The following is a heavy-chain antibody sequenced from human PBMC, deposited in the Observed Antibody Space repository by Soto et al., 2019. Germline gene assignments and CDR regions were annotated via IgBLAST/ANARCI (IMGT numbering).Heavy chain of an antibody. CDR2: ISYDGSNK. D-gene: IGHD5-18*01. CDR3: AKDQGRGYSYGYFSRYYYYHGMDA. CDR1: GFTFSSYG. J-gene: IGHJ6*02. V-gene: IGHV3-30*18. Sequence: GGSLRLSCAASGFTFSSYGMHWVRQAPGKGLEWVAVISYDGSNKYYADSVKGRFTISRDNSKNTLYLQMNSLRAEDTAVYYCAKDQGRGYSYGYFSRYYYYHGMDAWGQGNTLTVSS.